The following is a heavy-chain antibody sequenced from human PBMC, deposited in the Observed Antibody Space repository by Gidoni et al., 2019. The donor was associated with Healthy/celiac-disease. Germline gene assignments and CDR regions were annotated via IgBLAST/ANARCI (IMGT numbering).Heavy chain of an antibody. CDR1: GYTFTSYA. J-gene: IGHJ4*02. D-gene: IGHD3-3*01. V-gene: IGHV1-8*01. CDR2: MKPNSSNT. CDR3: ARGTYYDFWSGYYTYYFDY. Sequence: QVQLVQSGAEVKKPGASVKVSCKASGYTFTSYAINWVQQATGQGLEWMGWMKPNSSNTGYAQKLQDRVNMTRNTSISTAYMELSSLRSEDTAVYYCARGTYYDFWSGYYTYYFDYWGQGTLVTVSS.